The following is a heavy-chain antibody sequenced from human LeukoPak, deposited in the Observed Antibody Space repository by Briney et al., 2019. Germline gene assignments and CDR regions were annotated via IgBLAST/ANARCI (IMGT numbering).Heavy chain of an antibody. Sequence: ASVKVSCKASGYTFTGYYMHWVRQAPGQGLEWMGWINPNSGGTNYAQKFQGRVTMTRDTSISTAYMELSRLRSDDTAVYYCANNPNWNGYAFDIWGQGTMVTVSS. J-gene: IGHJ3*02. V-gene: IGHV1-2*02. CDR2: INPNSGGT. CDR3: ANNPNWNGYAFDI. CDR1: GYTFTGYY. D-gene: IGHD1-1*01.